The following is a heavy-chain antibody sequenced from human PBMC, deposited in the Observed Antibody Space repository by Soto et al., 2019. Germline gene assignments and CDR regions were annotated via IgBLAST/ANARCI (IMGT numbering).Heavy chain of an antibody. J-gene: IGHJ4*02. V-gene: IGHV3-30-3*01. Sequence: QVQLVESGGGVVQPGRSLRLSCAASGFTFSSYAMHWVRQAPGKGLEWVAVISYDGSNKYYADSVKGRFTISRDNSKNTLYLQMNSLRAEDTAVYYCARDSGGSGYWGKGTLVTVSS. CDR2: ISYDGSNK. CDR1: GFTFSSYA. D-gene: IGHD3-10*01. CDR3: ARDSGGSGY.